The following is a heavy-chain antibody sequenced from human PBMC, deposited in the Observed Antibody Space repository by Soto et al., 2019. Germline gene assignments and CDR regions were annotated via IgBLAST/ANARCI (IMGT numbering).Heavy chain of an antibody. CDR1: GDSISSDNYY. V-gene: IGHV4-39*01. CDR2: IYYTGST. J-gene: IGHJ4*02. Sequence: QLQLQESGPGLVKPSETLSLTCTVSGDSISSDNYYCGWIRQPPGKGLEWIGSIYYTGSTYYNPSLKSRVTMSVDTSKSQFSLKLSSVTAADTAVYYCARHPGYAVPTVYATHYFNYGGQGILVTVST. D-gene: IGHD2-8*01. CDR3: ARHPGYAVPTVYATHYFNY.